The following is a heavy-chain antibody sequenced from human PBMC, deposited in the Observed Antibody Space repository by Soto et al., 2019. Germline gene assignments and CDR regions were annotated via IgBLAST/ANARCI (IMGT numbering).Heavy chain of an antibody. CDR3: ASWRRTYYGMDV. CDR2: ILPILGTA. V-gene: IGHV1-69*12. J-gene: IGHJ6*02. CDR1: GGTFSSYA. Sequence: QVQLVQSGAEVKKPGSSVKVSCKASGGTFSSYAISWVRQAPGQGLEWMGGILPILGTANYAQKFQGRANIXAXXATSTAYMELSSLRSEDTAVYYCASWRRTYYGMDVWGQGTTVTVSS.